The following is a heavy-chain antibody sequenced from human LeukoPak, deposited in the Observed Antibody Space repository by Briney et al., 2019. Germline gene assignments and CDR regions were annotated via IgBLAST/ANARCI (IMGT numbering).Heavy chain of an antibody. CDR3: AKSDGYGLIDY. CDR1: GFTFSDYY. Sequence: GGSLRLSCAASGFTFSDYYMSWIRQAPGKGLEWVSYISSSGSTIYYAASVKGRFTISRDNAKNSLYLQMNSLRAEDTAVYYCAKSDGYGLIDYLGQGTLVTVSS. J-gene: IGHJ4*02. CDR2: ISSSGSTI. V-gene: IGHV3-11*04. D-gene: IGHD2-21*02.